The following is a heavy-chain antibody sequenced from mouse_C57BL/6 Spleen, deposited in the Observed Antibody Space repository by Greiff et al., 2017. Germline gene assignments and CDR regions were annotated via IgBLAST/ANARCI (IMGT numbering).Heavy chain of an antibody. CDR2: IGPEDGDT. Sequence: EVKVVESGAELVRPGASVKLSCTASGFNIKDYYMHWVKQRPEQGLEWIGRIGPEDGDTEYAPKFQGKGTMTADTSSNTAYLQLSSLTSEDTAVYYCTTILYDGYYDWGQGTTLTVSS. CDR1: GFNIKDYY. J-gene: IGHJ2*01. D-gene: IGHD2-3*01. CDR3: TTILYDGYYD. V-gene: IGHV14-1*01.